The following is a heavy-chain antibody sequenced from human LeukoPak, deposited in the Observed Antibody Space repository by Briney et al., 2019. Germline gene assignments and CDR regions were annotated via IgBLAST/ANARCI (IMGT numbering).Heavy chain of an antibody. J-gene: IGHJ3*02. CDR1: GYTFTGYY. CDR3: ASKSLVGATESDAFDI. Sequence: ASVKVSCKASGYTFTGYYMHWVRQAPGQGLEWMGGIIPIFGTANYAQKFQGRVTITTDESTSTAYMELSSLRSEDTAVYYCASKSLVGATESDAFDIWGQGTMVTVSS. CDR2: IIPIFGTA. D-gene: IGHD1-26*01. V-gene: IGHV1-69*05.